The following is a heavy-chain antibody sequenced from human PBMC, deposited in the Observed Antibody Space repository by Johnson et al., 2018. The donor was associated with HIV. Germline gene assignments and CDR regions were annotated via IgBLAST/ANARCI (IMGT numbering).Heavy chain of an antibody. D-gene: IGHD1-1*01. Sequence: VQLVESGGGLVQPGGSLRLSCAASGFTSSSYWMSWVRQAPGKGLEWVANIKHDGSENYSVDSVKGRFTISRDNAKNSLFLQMNSLTAEDTAVYYCARATTPHDAFDIWGQGTMVTVSS. CDR3: ARATTPHDAFDI. CDR1: GFTSSSYW. V-gene: IGHV3-7*01. CDR2: IKHDGSEN. J-gene: IGHJ3*02.